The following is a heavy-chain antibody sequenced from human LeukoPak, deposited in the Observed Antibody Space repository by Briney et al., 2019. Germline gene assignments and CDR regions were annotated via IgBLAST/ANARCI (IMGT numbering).Heavy chain of an antibody. J-gene: IGHJ4*02. CDR1: GGTFSSYS. CDR3: ALPRDCGGECYSLESGFDY. V-gene: IGHV1-69*13. Sequence: SVKVSCKASGGTFSSYSISWVRQAPGQGLEWMGWIIPIFGTTNYAQKFQGRVTITADESTSTAYMELSSLRSEDTAVYCCALPRDCGGECYSLESGFDYWGQGTLVTVSS. D-gene: IGHD2-21*01. CDR2: IIPIFGTT.